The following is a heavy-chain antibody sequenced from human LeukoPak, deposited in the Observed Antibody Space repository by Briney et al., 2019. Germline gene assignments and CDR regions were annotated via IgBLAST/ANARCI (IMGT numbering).Heavy chain of an antibody. CDR3: ARLGGSYYTY. J-gene: IGHJ4*02. V-gene: IGHV3-7*01. Sequence: PAGSLRLSCVASGFAFSSYWMTWVRQAPGKGLEWVANIKQDGGEEYYVDSVKGRFTISRDNAKNSLFLQMNSLRVEDTAVYYCARLGGSYYTYWGQGTLVTVSS. CDR1: GFAFSSYW. D-gene: IGHD1-26*01. CDR2: IKQDGGEE.